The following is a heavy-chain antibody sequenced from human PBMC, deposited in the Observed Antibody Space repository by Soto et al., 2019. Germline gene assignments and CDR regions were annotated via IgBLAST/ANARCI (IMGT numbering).Heavy chain of an antibody. Sequence: ASVKVSCKASGYTFTSYDINWVRQATGQGLEWMGWMNPNSGNTGYAQKFQGRVTMTRNTSISTAYMELSSLRSEDTAVYYCARGDVGSGWYDGSDAFDIWGQGTMVTVSS. J-gene: IGHJ3*02. CDR1: GYTFTSYD. CDR2: MNPNSGNT. V-gene: IGHV1-8*01. D-gene: IGHD6-19*01. CDR3: ARGDVGSGWYDGSDAFDI.